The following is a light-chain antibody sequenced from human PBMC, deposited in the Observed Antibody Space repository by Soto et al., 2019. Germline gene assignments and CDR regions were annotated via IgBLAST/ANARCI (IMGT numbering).Light chain of an antibody. CDR3: QQLTSYPRT. V-gene: IGKV3-20*01. J-gene: IGKJ3*01. CDR2: GAS. CDR1: QSVISSY. Sequence: IVLTQSPGTLSLSPGERATLSCRASQSVISSYLAWYQQKPGQAPRLLIYGASTRATGIPDRFSGSGSGTDFTLTISSLQPEDFATYYCQQLTSYPRTFGPGTKVDNK.